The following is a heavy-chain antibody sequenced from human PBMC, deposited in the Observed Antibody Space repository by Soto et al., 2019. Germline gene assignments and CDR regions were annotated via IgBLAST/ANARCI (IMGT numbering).Heavy chain of an antibody. J-gene: IGHJ6*02. D-gene: IGHD2-15*01. CDR1: GGTFSSYA. CDR3: ARAVVVVIATGYYYYAMDV. CDR2: FIPIFGTA. V-gene: IGHV1-69*13. Sequence: ASVKVSCKASGGTFSSYAISWVRQAPGQGLEWMGSFIPIFGTANYAQKFQGRVTITADESTRTAYMELSSLRSEDTAVYYCARAVVVVIATGYYYYAMDVWGQGTTVTFSS.